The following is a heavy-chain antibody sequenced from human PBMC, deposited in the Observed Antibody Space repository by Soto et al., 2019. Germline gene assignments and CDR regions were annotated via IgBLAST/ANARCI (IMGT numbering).Heavy chain of an antibody. CDR2: INSDGSST. CDR1: GFTFSSYW. Sequence: PGGSLRLSCAASGFTFSSYWMHWVRQAPGKGLVWVSRINSDGSSTSYADSVKGRFTISRDNAKNTLYLQMNSLRAEDTAVYYCASGYDFWSGYYPYYYYGMDVWGQGTTVTVSS. J-gene: IGHJ6*02. V-gene: IGHV3-74*01. CDR3: ASGYDFWSGYYPYYYYGMDV. D-gene: IGHD3-3*01.